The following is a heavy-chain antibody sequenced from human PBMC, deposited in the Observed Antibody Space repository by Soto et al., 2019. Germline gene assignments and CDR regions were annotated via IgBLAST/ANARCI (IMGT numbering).Heavy chain of an antibody. CDR3: AKNYFFDS. CDR1: GFTFSSYA. J-gene: IGHJ4*02. Sequence: GGSLRLSCAASGFTFSSYAMSWARQAPGKGLEWVSSIGVSSDAYYADSVKGRFTVSRDNSRNTLYLQMNSLRAEDTALYYCAKNYFFDSWGQGTLVTVSS. V-gene: IGHV3-23*01. CDR2: IGVSSDA.